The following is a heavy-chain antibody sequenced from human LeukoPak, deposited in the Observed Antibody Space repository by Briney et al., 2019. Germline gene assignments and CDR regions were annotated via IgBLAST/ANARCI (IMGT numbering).Heavy chain of an antibody. CDR3: AKASWEGVTTTYFDY. J-gene: IGHJ4*02. CDR2: IMHDGSEK. D-gene: IGHD1-26*01. V-gene: IGHV3-7*03. Sequence: GGSLRLSCAASGFTFSTYWMSWVRQAPGKGLEWVANIMHDGSEKYSVDSVKGRFTISRDNSKNTLYLQMNSLRGDDTAIYYCAKASWEGVTTTYFDYWGQGTLVPVSS. CDR1: GFTFSTYW.